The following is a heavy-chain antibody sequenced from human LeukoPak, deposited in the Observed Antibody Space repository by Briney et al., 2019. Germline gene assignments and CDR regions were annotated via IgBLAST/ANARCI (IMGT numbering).Heavy chain of an antibody. CDR3: ARGIESYGDYGY. J-gene: IGHJ4*02. CDR2: MYNSGST. Sequence: PSETLSLXCTVSGGSISGSYWSWIRQPPGKGLEWLAYMYNSGSTNYNPSLKSRVTISIDTSKNQFSLKLSSLTAADTAIYYCARGIESYGDYGYWGQGILVTVSS. CDR1: GGSISGSY. D-gene: IGHD4-17*01. V-gene: IGHV4-59*01.